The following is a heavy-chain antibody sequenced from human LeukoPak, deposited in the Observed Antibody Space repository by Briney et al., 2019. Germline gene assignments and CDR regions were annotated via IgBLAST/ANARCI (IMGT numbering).Heavy chain of an antibody. D-gene: IGHD3-10*02. Sequence: GGSLRLSCAASGFXFSTYWIHWVRQAPGKGLVWVSRINTDGSTAGYADSVKGRFTISRDNAKNTLYLQMSSLRAEDTAVYYCARGTMIGEYWGQGTLVTVSS. CDR3: ARGTMIGEY. CDR2: INTDGSTA. CDR1: GFXFSTYW. J-gene: IGHJ4*02. V-gene: IGHV3-74*01.